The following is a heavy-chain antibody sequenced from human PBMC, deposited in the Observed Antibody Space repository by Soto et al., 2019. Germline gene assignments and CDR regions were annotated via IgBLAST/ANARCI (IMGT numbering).Heavy chain of an antibody. CDR1: GGTFSSYT. D-gene: IGHD5-12*01. Sequence: QVQLVQSGAEVKKPGSSVKVSCKASGGTFSSYTISWVRQAPGQGLEWMGRIIPILGIANYAQKFQGRVTITADKSTSTAYMELSSLRSEDTAVYYCARDIVATIYYYYGMDVWGQGTTVTVSS. CDR2: IIPILGIA. J-gene: IGHJ6*02. V-gene: IGHV1-69*08. CDR3: ARDIVATIYYYYGMDV.